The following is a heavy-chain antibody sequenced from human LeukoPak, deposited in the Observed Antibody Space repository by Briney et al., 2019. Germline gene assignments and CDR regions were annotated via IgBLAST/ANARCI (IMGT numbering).Heavy chain of an antibody. CDR3: ATYTQSGAQGVSDY. Sequence: ASVKVSCKASGYTFTNYYMHWVRQAPGQGLEWMGLIHPNDGDTKYAQEFQDRVTMTRDTSTSTVYMELSSLRSEDTAVYYCATYTQSGAQGVSDYWGQGTLVTVSS. J-gene: IGHJ4*02. V-gene: IGHV1-46*01. CDR2: IHPNDGDT. D-gene: IGHD3-10*01. CDR1: GYTFTNYY.